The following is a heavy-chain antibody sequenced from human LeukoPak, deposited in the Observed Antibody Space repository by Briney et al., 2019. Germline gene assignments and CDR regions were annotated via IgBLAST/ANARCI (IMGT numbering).Heavy chain of an antibody. Sequence: GGSLRLSCAASGFTFSSYWMHWVRQAPGKGLVWVSRINSDGSSTSYADSVKGRFTISRDNAKNTLYLQMNSLRAEDTAVYYCARVYYYGSGSYYNSYWGQGTLVTVSS. D-gene: IGHD3-10*01. CDR2: INSDGSST. J-gene: IGHJ4*02. V-gene: IGHV3-74*01. CDR1: GFTFSSYW. CDR3: ARVYYYGSGSYYNSY.